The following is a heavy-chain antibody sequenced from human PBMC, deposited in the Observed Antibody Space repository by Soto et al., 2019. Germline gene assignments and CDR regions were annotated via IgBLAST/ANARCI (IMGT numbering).Heavy chain of an antibody. CDR3: ARDGITGTTHFDY. V-gene: IGHV4-34*09. Sequence: PSETLSLTCAVYGGSFSGYYWSWIRQPPGKGLEWIGYINYSGSTNYNPSLKSRVTISVDTSKNQFSLKLSSVTAADTAVYYCARDGITGTTHFDYWGQGTLVTVSS. CDR1: GGSFSGYY. D-gene: IGHD1-20*01. J-gene: IGHJ4*02. CDR2: INYSGST.